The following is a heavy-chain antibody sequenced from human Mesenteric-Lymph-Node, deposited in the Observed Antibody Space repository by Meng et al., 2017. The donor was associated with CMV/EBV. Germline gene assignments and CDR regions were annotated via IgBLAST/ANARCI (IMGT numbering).Heavy chain of an antibody. CDR1: GYTFSGYY. V-gene: IGHV1-2*02. CDR3: ARDFYLVVSASKGY. D-gene: IGHD2-2*01. J-gene: IGHJ4*02. Sequence: ASVKVSCKASGYTFSGYYMHWVRQAPGQGLEWMGWINPNSGDTNYAQKFQGRVTMTRDTSISTAYMELSSLRSDDTAVYYCARDFYLVVSASKGYWGQGTLVTVSS. CDR2: INPNSGDT.